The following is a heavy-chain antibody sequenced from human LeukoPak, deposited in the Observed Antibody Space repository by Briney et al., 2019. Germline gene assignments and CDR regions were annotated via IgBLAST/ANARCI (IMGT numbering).Heavy chain of an antibody. Sequence: GGSLRLSCAASGFTFNNYWMNWVRQAPGMGLVWVSSIRFDGGDTAYADSAKGRFTISRDNAKNTMFLQMNNLRAEDTAVYYCAKEFDGFDVLGQGTLVTVSS. J-gene: IGHJ3*01. CDR2: IRFDGGDT. V-gene: IGHV3-74*01. CDR1: GFTFNNYW. CDR3: AKEFDGFDV.